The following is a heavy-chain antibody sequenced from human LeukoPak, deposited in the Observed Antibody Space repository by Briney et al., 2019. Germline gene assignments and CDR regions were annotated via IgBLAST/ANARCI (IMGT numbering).Heavy chain of an antibody. CDR3: ADYGSGSCD. J-gene: IGHJ4*02. V-gene: IGHV3-30-3*01. CDR2: ISYDGSDK. D-gene: IGHD3-10*01. CDR1: GFTFSNYA. Sequence: PGRFLRLSCAASGFTFSNYAMQWVRQAPGKELEWVAIISYDGSDKYYADSVKGRFTISRDNSKNTLYLQMNSLRAEDTAVYYCADYGSGSCDWGQGTLVTVSS.